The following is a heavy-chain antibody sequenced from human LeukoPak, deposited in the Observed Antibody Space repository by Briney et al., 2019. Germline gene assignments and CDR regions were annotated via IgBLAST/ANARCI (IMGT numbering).Heavy chain of an antibody. D-gene: IGHD2-2*01. Sequence: RSGESLKISCKGSGYRFTSYWIGWVRQMPGKGLEWMGVIYPGDSDTRYSPSFQGQVTISADKSISTAYLQWSSLKASDTAMYYCASSEGPYQYYYGMDVWGQGTTVTVSS. CDR3: ASSEGPYQYYYGMDV. J-gene: IGHJ6*02. V-gene: IGHV5-51*01. CDR1: GYRFTSYW. CDR2: IYPGDSDT.